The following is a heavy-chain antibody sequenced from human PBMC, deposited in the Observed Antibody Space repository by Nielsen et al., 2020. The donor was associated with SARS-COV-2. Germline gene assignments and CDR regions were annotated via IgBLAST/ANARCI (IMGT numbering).Heavy chain of an antibody. CDR2: INPNSGGT. V-gene: IGHV1-2*06. D-gene: IGHD6-13*01. CDR3: ARVPAYSSSFPLFDY. CDR1: GYTFTGYY. Sequence: ASVKVSCKASGYTFTGYYMHWVRQAPGQGLEWMGRINPNSGGTSYAQKFQGRVTMTRDTSISTAYMELSRLRSDDTAVYYCARVPAYSSSFPLFDYWGQGTMVTVSS. J-gene: IGHJ4*01.